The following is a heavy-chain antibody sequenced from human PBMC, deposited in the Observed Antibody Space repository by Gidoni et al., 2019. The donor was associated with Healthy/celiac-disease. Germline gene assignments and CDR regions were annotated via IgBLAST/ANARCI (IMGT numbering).Heavy chain of an antibody. CDR1: GFPVSSNS. Sequence: EVQLVETGGGLIQPGGSLRLSCAASGFPVSSNSMSWVRQAPGKGLEWVSVIYSGGSTYYADSVKGRFTISRDNSKNTLYLQMNSLRAEDTAVYYCARDSFSRGDAFDIWGQGTMVTVSS. CDR2: IYSGGST. V-gene: IGHV3-53*02. CDR3: ARDSFSRGDAFDI. J-gene: IGHJ3*02. D-gene: IGHD1-1*01.